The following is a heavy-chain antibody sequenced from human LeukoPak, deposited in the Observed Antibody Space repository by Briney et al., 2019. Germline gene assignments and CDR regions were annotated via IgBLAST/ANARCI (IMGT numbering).Heavy chain of an antibody. D-gene: IGHD3-22*01. CDR2: INPNSGGT. CDR3: AREEDYYDSSGYYVKIKIYGMDV. Sequence: ASVKVSCKASGYTFTGYYMHWVRQAPGQGLEWMGWINPNSGGTNYAQKFQGRVTMTRDTSISTAYMELSRLRSDDTAVYYCAREEDYYDSSGYYVKIKIYGMDVWGQGTTVTVSS. J-gene: IGHJ6*02. CDR1: GYTFTGYY. V-gene: IGHV1-2*02.